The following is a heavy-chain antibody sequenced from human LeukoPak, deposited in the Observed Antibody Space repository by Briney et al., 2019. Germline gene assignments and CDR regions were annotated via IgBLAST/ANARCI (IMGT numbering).Heavy chain of an antibody. D-gene: IGHD3-22*01. V-gene: IGHV4-38-2*02. J-gene: IGHJ3*02. CDR3: ARTPSNYDGGGSVRNDAFDI. CDR1: GYSVSSGFY. Sequence: SETLSLTCTVSGYSVSSGFYWGWIRQPPGKGLEWIGTISHGGSTYYNPSLKSRVTVSVDTSKNQFTLNLSSVTAADTAVYYCARTPSNYDGGGSVRNDAFDIWGQGTVVTVSS. CDR2: ISHGGST.